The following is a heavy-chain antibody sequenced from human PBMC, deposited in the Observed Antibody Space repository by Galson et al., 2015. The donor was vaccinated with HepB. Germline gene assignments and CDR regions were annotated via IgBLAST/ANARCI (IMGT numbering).Heavy chain of an antibody. V-gene: IGHV4-59*01. J-gene: IGHJ4*02. CDR1: GGSISSYY. CDR3: ARDKGGWGGVEYYFDY. D-gene: IGHD7-27*01. Sequence: ETLSLTCTVSGGSISSYYWSWIRQPPGKGLEWIGYIYYSGSTNYNPSLKSRVTISVDTSKNQFSLKLSSVAAADTAVYYCARDKGGWGGVEYYFDYWGQGTLVTVSS. CDR2: IYYSGST.